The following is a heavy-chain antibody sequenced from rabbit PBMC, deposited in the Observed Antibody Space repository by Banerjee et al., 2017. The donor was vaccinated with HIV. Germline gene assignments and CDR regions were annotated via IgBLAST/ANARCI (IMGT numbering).Heavy chain of an antibody. CDR1: GFSFTTYW. Sequence: QEQLEESGGDLVKPEGSLTLTCTASGFSFTTYWICWVRQAPGKGLEWITCIYTGSDSTYYATWAKGRFTISKTSSTTVTLQMTSLTAADTATYFCARDLAGVIGWNFGLWGPGTLVTVS. D-gene: IGHD4-1*01. CDR3: ARDLAGVIGWNFGL. V-gene: IGHV1S45*01. J-gene: IGHJ4*01. CDR2: IYTGSDST.